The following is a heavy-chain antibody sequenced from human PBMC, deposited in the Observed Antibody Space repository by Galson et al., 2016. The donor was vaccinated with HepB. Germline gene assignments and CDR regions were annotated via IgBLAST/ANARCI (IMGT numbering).Heavy chain of an antibody. J-gene: IGHJ6*04. CDR2: IGGGGI. CDR1: EPTFNTYA. D-gene: IGHD6-19*01. V-gene: IGHV3-23*01. Sequence: SLRLSCAVSEPTFNTYAMTWVRQAPGKGLEWVSAIGGGGIYYADSVKGRFTISRDISKNTVYLQMDSLRAEDTARYYCARGTHVSGWYTEVDVWGNGTTVTVSS. CDR3: ARGTHVSGWYTEVDV.